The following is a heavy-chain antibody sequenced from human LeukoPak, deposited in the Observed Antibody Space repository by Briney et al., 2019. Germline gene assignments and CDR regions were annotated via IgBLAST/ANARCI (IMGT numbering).Heavy chain of an antibody. CDR3: ARVVVVPAALDY. D-gene: IGHD2-2*01. CDR1: GYTFTSYG. V-gene: IGHV1-18*01. J-gene: IGHJ4*02. Sequence: ASVKVSCKASGYTFTSYGISWVRQAPGQGLEWMGWISGNNGNTNYAQKLQGRVTMTTDTSTNTAYMELRSLRSDDTAVYYCARVVVVPAALDYWGQGTLVTVSS. CDR2: ISGNNGNT.